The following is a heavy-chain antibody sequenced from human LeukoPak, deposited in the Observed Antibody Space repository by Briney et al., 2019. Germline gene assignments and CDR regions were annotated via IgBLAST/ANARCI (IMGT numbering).Heavy chain of an antibody. D-gene: IGHD6-19*01. V-gene: IGHV3-9*01. J-gene: IGHJ1*01. CDR2: ISWNSGTI. CDR1: GFTFRTYN. Sequence: GGSLRLSCAASGFTFRTYNMNWVRQVPGKGLEWISLISWNSGTIGYADSVKGRFTISRDNANNFLYLQMNSLRAEDTALYYCARAYKDRSLAGKKEFFQHWGQGTLVTVSS. CDR3: ARAYKDRSLAGKKEFFQH.